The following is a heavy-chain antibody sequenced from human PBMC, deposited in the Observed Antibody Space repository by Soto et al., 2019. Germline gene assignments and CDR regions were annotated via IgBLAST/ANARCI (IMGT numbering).Heavy chain of an antibody. CDR1: GFTLQIFD. V-gene: IGHV3-23*01. CDR3: ANPIPKTGTTFGF. CDR2: MSGSGGDT. D-gene: IGHD1-1*01. J-gene: IGHJ4*02. Sequence: QLLESGGGFVQPGGSLRLPCVPSGFTLQIFDMACLPQAPGGALEWVSAMSGSGGDTFYADSMKGRFTISRDNSKDTLYLQINSLRAEDTAVYYCANPIPKTGTTFGFWGQGTLVTVSS.